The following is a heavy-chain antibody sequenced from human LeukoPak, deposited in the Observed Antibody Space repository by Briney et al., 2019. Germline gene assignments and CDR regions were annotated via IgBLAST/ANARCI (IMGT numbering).Heavy chain of an antibody. V-gene: IGHV1-2*02. J-gene: IGHJ5*02. CDR3: ASARQWYYYGSGPTDNWFDH. Sequence: ASVTVSFMASGYTFTVYYMHWVRQAPAQGLEWMGWINPNSGGTNYAQKFQGRVTMTRDTSISTAYMELSRLRSDDTAVYYCASARQWYYYGSGPTDNWFDHWGQGTLVTVSS. CDR2: INPNSGGT. D-gene: IGHD3-10*01. CDR1: GYTFTVYY.